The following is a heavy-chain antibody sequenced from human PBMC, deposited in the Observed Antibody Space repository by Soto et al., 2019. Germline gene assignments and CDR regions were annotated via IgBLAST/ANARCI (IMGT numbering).Heavy chain of an antibody. V-gene: IGHV2-26*01. Sequence: GSGPTLVNPTETLTLTCTVSGFSLSNARMGVSWIRQPPGKALEWLAHIFSNDEKSYSTYLKSRLTISKDTSKSQVILTITNTEPVDTATYYCARIARQYRLLYPYSYGLKAFHIWGQGTMVTVSS. CDR2: IFSNDEK. CDR1: GFSLSNARMG. J-gene: IGHJ3*02. D-gene: IGHD2-2*02. CDR3: ARIARQYRLLYPYSYGLKAFHI.